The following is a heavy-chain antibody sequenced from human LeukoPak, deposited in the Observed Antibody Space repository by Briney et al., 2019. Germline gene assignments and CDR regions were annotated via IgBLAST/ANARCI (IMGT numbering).Heavy chain of an antibody. CDR1: GGSITSSSYY. CDR3: ARSTVTTLGY. J-gene: IGHJ4*02. V-gene: IGHV4-39*07. CDR2: IYYSGST. Sequence: SETLSLTCTVSGGSITSSSYYWGWIRQPPGKGLEWIGSIYYSGSTHYSPSLKSRVTISVDTSKNQFSLKLSSVTAADTAVYYCARSTVTTLGYWGQGTLVTVSS. D-gene: IGHD4-17*01.